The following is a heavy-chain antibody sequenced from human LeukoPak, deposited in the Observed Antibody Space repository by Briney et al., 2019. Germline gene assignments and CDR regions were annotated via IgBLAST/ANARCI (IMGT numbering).Heavy chain of an antibody. Sequence: SGGSLRLSCAASGFTFSSYWMSWVRQAPGKGLEWVSAISGSGGSTYYADSVKGRFTISRDNSKNTLYLQMNSLRAEDTAVYYCAKLTTVTTERYFQHWGQGTLVTVSS. CDR3: AKLTTVTTERYFQH. D-gene: IGHD4-17*01. V-gene: IGHV3-23*01. J-gene: IGHJ1*01. CDR2: ISGSGGST. CDR1: GFTFSSYW.